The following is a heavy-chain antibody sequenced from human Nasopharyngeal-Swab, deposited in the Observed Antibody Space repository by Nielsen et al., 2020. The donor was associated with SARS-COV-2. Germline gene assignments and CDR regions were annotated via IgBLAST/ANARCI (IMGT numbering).Heavy chain of an antibody. Sequence: SETLSLTCAVYGGSFSGYYWSWIRQPPGKGLEWIGEINHSGSTNYNPSLKSRVTISVDTSKNQFSLKLSSVTAADTAVYHCARGKYQLLFDYYYGMDVWGQGTTVTVSS. CDR2: INHSGST. D-gene: IGHD2-2*01. J-gene: IGHJ6*02. CDR3: ARGKYQLLFDYYYGMDV. CDR1: GGSFSGYY. V-gene: IGHV4-34*01.